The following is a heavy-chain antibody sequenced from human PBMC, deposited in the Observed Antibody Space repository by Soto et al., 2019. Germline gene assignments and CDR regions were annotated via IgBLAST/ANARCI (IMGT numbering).Heavy chain of an antibody. CDR1: GFTFRKYA. V-gene: IGHV3-23*01. J-gene: IGHJ4*02. CDR3: AKGSSNNRPYYFDY. D-gene: IGHD1-1*01. Sequence: WGSLRLSWAASGFTFRKYAMSWVRQAPGKRLEWVSSITESGGDTFNADSVKRRFTIVRDNNKNTLYMVMNILTAEDTALYYCAKGSSNNRPYYFDYWGQGSPVTVSS. CDR2: ITESGGDT.